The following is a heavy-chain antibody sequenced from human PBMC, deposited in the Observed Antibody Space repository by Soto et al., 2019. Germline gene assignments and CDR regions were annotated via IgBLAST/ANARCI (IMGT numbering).Heavy chain of an antibody. D-gene: IGHD3-10*01. CDR1: GYSFTSYW. Sequence: PGESLKISCKGSGYSFTSYWISWVRQMPGKGLEWMGRIDPSDSYTNYSPSFQGHVTISADKSISTAYLQWSSLKASDTAMYYCESMDLLPEYYYGMDVWGQGTKVTVSS. CDR2: IDPSDSYT. CDR3: ESMDLLPEYYYGMDV. J-gene: IGHJ6*02. V-gene: IGHV5-10-1*01.